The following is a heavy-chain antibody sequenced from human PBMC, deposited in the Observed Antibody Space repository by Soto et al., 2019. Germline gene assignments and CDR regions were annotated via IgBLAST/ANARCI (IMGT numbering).Heavy chain of an antibody. D-gene: IGHD6-13*01. V-gene: IGHV5-51*01. Sequence: GAALKISCKGSGYSVTSYCIGWVRQMPGKGLEWMGIIYPGDSDTRYSPSFQGQVTISADKSISTAYLQWSSLKASDTAMYYCARRSSSIAAAGYYYYMDVWGKGTTVTVSS. CDR3: ARRSSSIAAAGYYYYMDV. J-gene: IGHJ6*03. CDR1: GYSVTSYC. CDR2: IYPGDSDT.